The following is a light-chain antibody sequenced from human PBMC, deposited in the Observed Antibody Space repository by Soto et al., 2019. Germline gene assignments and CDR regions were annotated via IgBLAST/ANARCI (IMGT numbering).Light chain of an antibody. V-gene: IGKV3-20*01. J-gene: IGKJ1*01. CDR2: GAS. Sequence: EIVLTQSPGTLSLSPGERATLSCRASQSVSSSYLAWYQQKPGQAPRLLIYGASSRATGIPDRFSGSGSGTVFPLTISILEPEYFAVYYCQQYGSSPQTFGQGTKVEIK. CDR1: QSVSSSY. CDR3: QQYGSSPQT.